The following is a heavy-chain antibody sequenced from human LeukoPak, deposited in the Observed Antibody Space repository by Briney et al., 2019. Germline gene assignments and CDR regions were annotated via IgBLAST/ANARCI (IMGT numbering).Heavy chain of an antibody. CDR3: ARGPITMVRYFDY. J-gene: IGHJ4*02. Sequence: ASVKVSCKASGYTFTGYYMHWVRQAPGQGLEWVGWINPNSGGTNYAQKFQGRVTMTRDTSISTAYMELSRLRSDDTAVYYCARGPITMVRYFDYWGQGILVTVSS. CDR2: INPNSGGT. CDR1: GYTFTGYY. D-gene: IGHD3-10*01. V-gene: IGHV1-2*02.